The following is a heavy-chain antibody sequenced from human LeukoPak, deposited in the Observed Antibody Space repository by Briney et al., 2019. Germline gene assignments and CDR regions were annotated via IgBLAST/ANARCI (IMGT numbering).Heavy chain of an antibody. J-gene: IGHJ6*02. Sequence: ASVKVSCKASGGTFSSYAISWVRQAPGQGLEWMGWISAYNGNTNYAQKLQGRVTMTTDTSTSTAYMELRSLRSDDTAVYYCARHYDILTGYEVIDGMDVWGQGTTVTVSS. D-gene: IGHD3-9*01. CDR1: GGTFSSYA. CDR2: ISAYNGNT. V-gene: IGHV1-18*01. CDR3: ARHYDILTGYEVIDGMDV.